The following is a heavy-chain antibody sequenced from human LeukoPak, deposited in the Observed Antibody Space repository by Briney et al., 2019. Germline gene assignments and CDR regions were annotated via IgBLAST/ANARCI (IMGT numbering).Heavy chain of an antibody. J-gene: IGHJ5*02. V-gene: IGHV1-46*01. CDR1: GYTFTSYY. CDR2: INPSGGST. Sequence: ASVKVSCKASGYTFTSYYIHWVRQAPGQGLEWMGIINPSGGSTSYAQKFQGRVTMTRDMSTSTVYMELSSLRSEDTAVYYCARHIAAAGTEGWLDPWGQGTLVTVSS. CDR3: ARHIAAAGTEGWLDP. D-gene: IGHD6-13*01.